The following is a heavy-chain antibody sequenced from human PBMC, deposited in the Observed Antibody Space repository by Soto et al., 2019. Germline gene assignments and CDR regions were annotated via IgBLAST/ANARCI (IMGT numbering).Heavy chain of an antibody. CDR3: AKVPYSITMIVRTDDAFDI. V-gene: IGHV3-21*04. J-gene: IGHJ3*02. D-gene: IGHD3-22*01. Sequence: PGGSLRLSCAGFGFSFSSYSMNWVRQAPGKGLEWVSSITCSSTAIFYGDSVKGRFTISRDNAKNTLYLQMNSLRAEDTAVYYCAKVPYSITMIVRTDDAFDIWGQGTMVTVSS. CDR1: GFSFSSYS. CDR2: ITCSSTAI.